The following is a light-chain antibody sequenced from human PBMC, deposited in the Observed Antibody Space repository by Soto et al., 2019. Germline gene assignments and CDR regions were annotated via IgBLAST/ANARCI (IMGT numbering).Light chain of an antibody. Sequence: DIQMTQSPSTLSASVGDRVAITCRASDNIAPWVAWYQQKPGKAPNLLIYDASSLETGVPSRFSGSGSGTEFTLTINSLQSEDFAVYYCQQYSNWPLTFGGGTKVDIK. CDR2: DAS. CDR1: DNIAPW. V-gene: IGKV1-5*01. CDR3: QQYSNWPLT. J-gene: IGKJ4*01.